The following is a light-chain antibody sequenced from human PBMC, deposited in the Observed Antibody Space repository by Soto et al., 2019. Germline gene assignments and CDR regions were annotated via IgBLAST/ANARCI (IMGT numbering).Light chain of an antibody. CDR3: QQLNSYPRFT. Sequence: DIQLTQSPSFLSASVGARVTITCRASQGISSYLAWYQQKPGKAPKLLIHDASTLQTGVPSRFSGSGSGTEFTLTITSLQPEDFATDYCQQLNSYPRFTFGPGTKVDVK. V-gene: IGKV1-9*01. J-gene: IGKJ3*01. CDR2: DAS. CDR1: QGISSY.